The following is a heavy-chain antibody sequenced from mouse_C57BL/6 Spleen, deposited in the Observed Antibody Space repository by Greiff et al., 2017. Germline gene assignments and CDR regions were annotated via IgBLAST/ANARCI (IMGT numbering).Heavy chain of an antibody. Sequence: VQLQQSGAELVRPGTSVKMSCKASGYTFTNYWIGWAKQRPGHGLEWIGDIYPGGGYTNYNEKFKGKATLTADKSSSTAYMQFSSLTSEDSAIYYCARGGNYGNAMDYWGQGTSVIVSS. CDR1: GYTFTNYW. D-gene: IGHD2-1*01. J-gene: IGHJ4*01. CDR2: IYPGGGYT. V-gene: IGHV1-63*01. CDR3: ARGGNYGNAMDY.